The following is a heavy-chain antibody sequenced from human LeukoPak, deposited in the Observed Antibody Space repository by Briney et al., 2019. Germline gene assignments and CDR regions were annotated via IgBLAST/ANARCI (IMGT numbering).Heavy chain of an antibody. J-gene: IGHJ3*02. V-gene: IGHV5-51*01. D-gene: IGHD2-21*01. CDR2: IYPGDSDT. CDR1: GYSFTSYW. Sequence: GESLKISCKGSGYSFTSYWIGWVRQMPGKGLEWMGIIYPGDSDTRYSPSFQGQVTISADKSISTAYLQWSSLKASDTAMYYCASQHIVVVNQQGAFDIWGQGTMVTVSS. CDR3: ASQHIVVVNQQGAFDI.